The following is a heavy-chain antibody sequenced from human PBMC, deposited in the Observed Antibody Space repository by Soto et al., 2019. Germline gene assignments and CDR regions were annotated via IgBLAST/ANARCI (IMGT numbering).Heavy chain of an antibody. CDR1: GGSISSGDYY. CDR3: ARGNRREGYYDILTGYYGRNNWFDP. V-gene: IGHV4-30-4*01. Sequence: QVQLQESGPGLVKPSQTLSLTCTVSGGSISSGDYYWSWIRQPPVKGLEWIGYIYYSVSTYYNPSLKSRVTISVDTSKNQFSLKLSSVTAADTAVYYCARGNRREGYYDILTGYYGRNNWFDPWGQGTLVTVSS. CDR2: IYYSVST. J-gene: IGHJ5*02. D-gene: IGHD3-9*01.